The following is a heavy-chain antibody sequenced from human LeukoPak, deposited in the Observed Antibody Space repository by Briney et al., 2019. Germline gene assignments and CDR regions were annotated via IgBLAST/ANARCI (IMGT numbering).Heavy chain of an antibody. Sequence: GSLRLSCTASGFTFSSNAMSWVRQGPGKGLEWVSAISGGDDNTYYADSVKGRFAFSRDTSKKTLYLQMNSLRVEDTAVYYCAKEASTGWLFDFWGQGTLVTVSS. D-gene: IGHD2-8*02. CDR2: ISGGDDNT. CDR3: AKEASTGWLFDF. J-gene: IGHJ4*02. CDR1: GFTFSSNA. V-gene: IGHV3-23*01.